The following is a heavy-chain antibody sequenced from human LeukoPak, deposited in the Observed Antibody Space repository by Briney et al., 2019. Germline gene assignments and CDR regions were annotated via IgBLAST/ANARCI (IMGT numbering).Heavy chain of an antibody. Sequence: GGSLRLSCAASGFTFSSYSMNWVRQAPGKGLEWVSSISSSSSYIYYADSVKGRFTISRDNAKNSLYLQMNSLRAEDTAVYYSARDLIRDYSNYPKENWFDPWGQGTLVTVSS. V-gene: IGHV3-21*01. CDR1: GFTFSSYS. CDR3: ARDLIRDYSNYPKENWFDP. D-gene: IGHD4-11*01. CDR2: ISSSSSYI. J-gene: IGHJ5*02.